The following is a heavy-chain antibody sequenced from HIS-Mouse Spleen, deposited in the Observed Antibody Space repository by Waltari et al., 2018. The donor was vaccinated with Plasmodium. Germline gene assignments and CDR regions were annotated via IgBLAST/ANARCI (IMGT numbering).Heavy chain of an antibody. J-gene: IGHJ4*02. V-gene: IGHV4-38-2*02. CDR1: GYSISSGYY. CDR3: ARGSAAATDY. CDR2: IYHSGST. Sequence: QVQLQESGPGLVKPSEPLSLTCTVSGYSISSGYYWGWIRQPPGKGLEWIGSIYHSGSTYYNPSLKSRVTISVDTSKNQFSLKLSSVTAADTAVYYCARGSAAATDYWGQGTLVTVSS. D-gene: IGHD6-13*01.